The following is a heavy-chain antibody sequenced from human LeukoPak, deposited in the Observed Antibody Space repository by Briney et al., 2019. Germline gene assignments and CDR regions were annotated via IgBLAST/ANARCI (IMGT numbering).Heavy chain of an antibody. J-gene: IGHJ4*02. CDR3: AKDGRGGRIAAAGYFDY. D-gene: IGHD6-13*01. V-gene: IGHV3-30*02. Sequence: GGSLRLSCAASGFTFSSYGMHWVRQAPGKGLEWVAFIRYDGSNKYYADSVKGRFTISRDNSKNTLYLQMNSLRAEDTAVYYCAKDGRGGRIAAAGYFDYWGQGTLVTVSS. CDR1: GFTFSSYG. CDR2: IRYDGSNK.